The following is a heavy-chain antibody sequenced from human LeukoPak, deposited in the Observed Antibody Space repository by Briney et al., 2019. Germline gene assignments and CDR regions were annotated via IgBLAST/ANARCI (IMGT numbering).Heavy chain of an antibody. CDR1: GFTVRSNS. J-gene: IGHJ6*02. D-gene: IGHD5-24*01. Sequence: GVSLRLSCAASGFTVRSNSMSWVRQAPGKGLEWVSVIYSGGTTNYADYVKGRFTVSRDNSKNTLYLQMNSLRAEDTALYYCARDRVEMSTMHYCGMDVWGQGTTVTVSS. CDR2: IYSGGTT. V-gene: IGHV3-53*01. CDR3: ARDRVEMSTMHYCGMDV.